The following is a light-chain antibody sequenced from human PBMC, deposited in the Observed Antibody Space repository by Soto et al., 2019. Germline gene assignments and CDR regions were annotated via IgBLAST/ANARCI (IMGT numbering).Light chain of an antibody. J-gene: IGKJ1*01. CDR3: QQYNSYWT. V-gene: IGKV1-5*01. CDR1: QSISSW. Sequence: DIQMTQSPSTLYASVGDRVTITCRASQSISSWLAWYQQKPGKAPKLLIYDASSLESWVPLRFSGSGSGTEFTLTISSLQPDDFATYYCQQYNSYWTFGQGTKVEIK. CDR2: DAS.